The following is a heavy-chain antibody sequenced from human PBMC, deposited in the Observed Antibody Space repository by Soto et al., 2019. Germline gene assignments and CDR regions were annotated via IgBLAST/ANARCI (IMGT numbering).Heavy chain of an antibody. CDR1: GASISSGDYY. CDR3: ARALGSRFIEWPRFDP. J-gene: IGHJ5*02. CDR2: ISYSGTI. Sequence: SETLSLTCIVSGASISSGDYYWSWVRQPPGMGMEWIGHISYSGTIDYRPSLKSRVTISLDTSKNQFSLNLNSVTAADTAIYYCARALGSRFIEWPRFDPWGQGTLVTVSS. V-gene: IGHV4-30-4*01. D-gene: IGHD3-3*01.